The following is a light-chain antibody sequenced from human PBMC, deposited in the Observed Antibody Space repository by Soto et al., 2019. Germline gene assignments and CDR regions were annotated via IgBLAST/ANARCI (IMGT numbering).Light chain of an antibody. J-gene: IGKJ1*01. V-gene: IGKV1-27*01. CDR3: QKYNSSPWT. CDR2: AAS. Sequence: DIQMTQSPSTLSASVGDRVTITCRASQGISNNLSWYQQKPAKDPKLLIYAASTLASGVPSRFSGSGSGTDFTLTISRLQPEDVATYYCQKYNSSPWTFGQGTKVEIK. CDR1: QGISNN.